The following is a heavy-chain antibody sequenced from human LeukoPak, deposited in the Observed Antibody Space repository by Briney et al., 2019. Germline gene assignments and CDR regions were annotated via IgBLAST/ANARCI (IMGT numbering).Heavy chain of an antibody. J-gene: IGHJ4*02. Sequence: GASVKVSCKPSGYTFPIYDINGERQAPGQGHEWMGWMNPNSGNTGYAQKFQGRVTMTRNTSISTAYMELSSLRSEDTAVYYCARVEYSSNSDYWGEGTLVTVSS. V-gene: IGHV1-8*01. D-gene: IGHD5-18*01. CDR1: GYTFPIYD. CDR2: MNPNSGNT. CDR3: ARVEYSSNSDY.